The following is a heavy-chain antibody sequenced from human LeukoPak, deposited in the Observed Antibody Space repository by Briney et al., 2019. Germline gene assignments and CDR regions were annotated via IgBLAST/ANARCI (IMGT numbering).Heavy chain of an antibody. V-gene: IGHV1-69*04. CDR2: IIPILGIA. D-gene: IGHD3-22*01. J-gene: IGHJ3*02. CDR3: ARAPYYYDSSEGDAFDI. Sequence: SVKVSCKASGGTFSSYAISWVRQAPGQGLEWMGRIIPILGIANYAQKFQGRVTITADKSTSTAYMELSSLRSEETAVYYCARAPYYYDSSEGDAFDIWGQGTMVTVSS. CDR1: GGTFSSYA.